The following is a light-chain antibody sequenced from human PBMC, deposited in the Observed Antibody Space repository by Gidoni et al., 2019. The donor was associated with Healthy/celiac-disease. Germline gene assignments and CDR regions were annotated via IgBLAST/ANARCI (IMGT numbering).Light chain of an antibody. CDR3: QQLNSYPFT. V-gene: IGKV1-9*01. J-gene: IGKJ3*01. CDR2: ATS. Sequence: DIQLTQSPSFLSASVGDRVTITCRASQGISSYLAWYQQKPGKAPKLLIYATSTLQSGVPSRFSGSGSGTEFTLTISSLQPEDFATYYCQQLNSYPFTFXPXTKVDIK. CDR1: QGISSY.